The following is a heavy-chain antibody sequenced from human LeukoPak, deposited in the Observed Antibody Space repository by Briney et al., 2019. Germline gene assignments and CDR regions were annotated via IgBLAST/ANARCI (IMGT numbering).Heavy chain of an antibody. V-gene: IGHV1-69*02. CDR3: ARGYSNYVGYFDY. J-gene: IGHJ4*02. Sequence: SVKVSCKASGGTSSSYTISWVRQAPGQGLEWMGRIIPILGIANYAQKFQGRVTITADKSTSTAYMELSSLRSEDTAVYYCARGYSNYVGYFDYWGQGTLVTVSS. CDR2: IIPILGIA. D-gene: IGHD4-11*01. CDR1: GGTSSSYT.